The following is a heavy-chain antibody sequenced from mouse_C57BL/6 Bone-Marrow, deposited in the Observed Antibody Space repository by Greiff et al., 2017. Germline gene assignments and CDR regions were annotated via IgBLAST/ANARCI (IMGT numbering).Heavy chain of an antibody. CDR2: INPSSGYT. D-gene: IGHD2-1*01. J-gene: IGHJ1*03. CDR3: ASYGNYCWYCDV. V-gene: IGHV1-4*01. Sequence: VQLQQSGAELARPGASVKMSCKASGYTFTSYTMHWVKQRPGQGLEWIGYINPSSGYTKYNQKFKDKDTLTADKSSSTAYMQLSSLTSEDSAVYYCASYGNYCWYCDVWGTGTTVTVAS. CDR1: GYTFTSYT.